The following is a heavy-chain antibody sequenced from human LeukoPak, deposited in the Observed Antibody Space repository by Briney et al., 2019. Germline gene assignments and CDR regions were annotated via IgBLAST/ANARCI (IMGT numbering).Heavy chain of an antibody. Sequence: SETLSLTCTVSGGSISSGDYYWSWIRQPPGKGLEWIGYIYYSGSTYFNPSLKSRVTISVDTSKNQFSLKLSSVTAADTAVYYCARSRIVGATSIFFNWGQGTLVTVSS. D-gene: IGHD1-26*01. CDR1: GGSISSGDYY. V-gene: IGHV4-30-4*08. J-gene: IGHJ4*02. CDR3: ARSRIVGATSIFFN. CDR2: IYYSGST.